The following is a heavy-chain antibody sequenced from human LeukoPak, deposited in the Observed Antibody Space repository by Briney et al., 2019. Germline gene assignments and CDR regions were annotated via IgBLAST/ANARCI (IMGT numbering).Heavy chain of an antibody. CDR2: LKSKTDGGTT. CDR1: GFNFTEAW. CDR3: MADLDY. V-gene: IGHV3-15*01. J-gene: IGHJ4*02. Sequence: GGSLRLPCVASGFNFTEAWMTWVRQAPGKGLEWVGLLKSKTDGGTTHYATSAKGRFTMSRDDSQNALYLEMISLRIEDTAVYFCMADLDYWGQGTLVTVSS.